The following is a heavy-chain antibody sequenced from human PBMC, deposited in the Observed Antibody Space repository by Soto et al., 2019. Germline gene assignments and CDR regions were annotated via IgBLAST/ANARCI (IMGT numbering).Heavy chain of an antibody. D-gene: IGHD6-13*01. J-gene: IGHJ4*02. CDR3: AKDLGSIAAAGIDY. V-gene: IGHV3-30*18. CDR2: ISYDGSNK. Sequence: AGGSLRLSCAASGFTFSSYGMHWVRQAPGKGLEWVAVISYDGSNKYYADSVKGRFTISRDNSKNTLYLQMNSLRAEDTAVYYCAKDLGSIAAAGIDYWGQGTLVTVSS. CDR1: GFTFSSYG.